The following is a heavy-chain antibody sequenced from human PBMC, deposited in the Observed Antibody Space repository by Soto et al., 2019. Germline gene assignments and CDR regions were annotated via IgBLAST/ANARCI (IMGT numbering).Heavy chain of an antibody. V-gene: IGHV3-9*02. CDR2: ITWNGGTI. J-gene: IGHJ5*02. Sequence: HPGGSLRLSCAASGFTSSSYAMSWVRQAPGRGLEWVSGITWNGGTIRYVDSVKGRFTISRDNAENSLYLQMNSLRPEDTAVYYCAKGGSAALIAPSGRDNWFDPWGQGTQVTVSS. D-gene: IGHD6-13*01. CDR3: AKGGSAALIAPSGRDNWFDP. CDR1: GFTSSSYA.